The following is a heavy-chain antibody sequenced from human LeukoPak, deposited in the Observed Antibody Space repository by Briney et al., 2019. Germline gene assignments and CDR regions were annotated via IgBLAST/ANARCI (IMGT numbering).Heavy chain of an antibody. CDR2: IYHTGST. CDR1: GGSFTSYY. D-gene: IGHD3-16*01. J-gene: IGHJ5*02. V-gene: IGHV4-34*01. CDR3: ARNGEKLSS. Sequence: PSETLSLTCAVYGGSFTSYYWSWIRQPPGTGLEWIGEIYHTGSTNYNPSLKSRVTISVDTSKNQFSLKLTSVTAADTAVYYCARNGEKLSSWGQGTLVTVSS.